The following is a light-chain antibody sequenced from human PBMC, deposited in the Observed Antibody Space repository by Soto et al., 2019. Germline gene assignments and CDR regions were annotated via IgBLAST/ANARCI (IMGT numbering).Light chain of an antibody. CDR2: EVS. Sequence: QSALTQPASVSGSPGQSITISCTGTSSDVGGYNYVSWYQQHPGKAPKLMIYEVSYRPSGVSNCFSGSKSGNTASLTISGLQAEDEADYYCSSFTSSSTLEVFGGGTKLTVL. V-gene: IGLV2-14*01. CDR3: SSFTSSSTLEV. J-gene: IGLJ3*02. CDR1: SSDVGGYNY.